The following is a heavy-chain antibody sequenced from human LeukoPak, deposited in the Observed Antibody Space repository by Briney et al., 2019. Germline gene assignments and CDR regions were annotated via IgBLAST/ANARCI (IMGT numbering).Heavy chain of an antibody. V-gene: IGHV4-39*01. CDR2: IYYSGST. CDR3: ARLYLLAPRNWFDP. CDR1: GGSISSSSYY. J-gene: IGHJ5*02. D-gene: IGHD3-3*01. Sequence: SETLSLTCTVSGGSISSSSYYWGWIRQPPGKGLEWIGSIYYSGSTYYTPSLKRRVTISADTSKNQSSLKLSSVTAANTAVYYCARLYLLAPRNWFDPWGQGTLVTVSS.